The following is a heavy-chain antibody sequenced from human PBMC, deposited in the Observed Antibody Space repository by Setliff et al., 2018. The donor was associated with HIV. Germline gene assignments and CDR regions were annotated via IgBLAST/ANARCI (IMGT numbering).Heavy chain of an antibody. J-gene: IGHJ3*02. Sequence: PGESLRISCKGSGYSFNNYWIGWVRQMHGRGLGWMGIIYPDDCETRYRPSFQGQITISADKSIRTSYLQWISLKASDTAMYYCARQGDYHILTVYYSGRHDPFDIWGQGTMVTVSS. CDR1: GYSFNNYW. D-gene: IGHD3-9*01. CDR2: IYPDDCET. CDR3: ARQGDYHILTVYYSGRHDPFDI. V-gene: IGHV5-51*01.